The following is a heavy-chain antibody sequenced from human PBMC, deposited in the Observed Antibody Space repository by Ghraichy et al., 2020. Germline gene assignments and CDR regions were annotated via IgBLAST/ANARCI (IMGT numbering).Heavy chain of an antibody. CDR1: GYTFTSYG. CDR2: ISVYNGNT. V-gene: IGHV1-18*01. CDR3: VRLSSTWHDLEDY. J-gene: IGHJ4*02. Sequence: ASVKVSCKASGYTFTSYGISWVRQAPGQGLEWMGWISVYNGNTNYAQKLQGRVTMTTDTSTTTAYMELRSLRSDDTAVYYCVRLSSTWHDLEDYWGQGTLVTVSS. D-gene: IGHD2-2*01.